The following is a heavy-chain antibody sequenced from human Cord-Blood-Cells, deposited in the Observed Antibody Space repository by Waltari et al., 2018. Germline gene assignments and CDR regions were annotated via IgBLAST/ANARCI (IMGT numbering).Heavy chain of an antibody. Sequence: QVQLQLWGAGLLKPSETLSLTCAVDGGSFSGYYWSWIRQPPGKGLEWIGEINHSGSTNYNPSLKSRVTISVDTSKNQFSLKLSSVTAADTAVYYCASGGAYYDILTGYYYWGQGTLVTVTS. D-gene: IGHD3-9*01. CDR3: ASGGAYYDILTGYYY. CDR1: GGSFSGYY. V-gene: IGHV4-34*01. CDR2: INHSGST. J-gene: IGHJ4*02.